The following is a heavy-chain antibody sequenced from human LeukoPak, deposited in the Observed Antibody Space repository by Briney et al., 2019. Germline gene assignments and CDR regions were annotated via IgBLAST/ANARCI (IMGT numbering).Heavy chain of an antibody. CDR1: GGPISSGGYY. D-gene: IGHD3-10*01. V-gene: IGHV4-61*08. CDR3: ARGPGSGSYYNRGNYYYYGMDV. Sequence: SETLSLTCAVSGGPISSGGYYWSWIRQPPGKGLEWIGYIYYSGSTNYNPSLKSRVTISVDTSKNQFSLKLSSVTAADTAVYYCARGPGSGSYYNRGNYYYYGMDVWGQGTTVTVSS. J-gene: IGHJ6*02. CDR2: IYYSGST.